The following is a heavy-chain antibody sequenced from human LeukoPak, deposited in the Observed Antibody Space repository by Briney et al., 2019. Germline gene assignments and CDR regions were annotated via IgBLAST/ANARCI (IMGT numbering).Heavy chain of an antibody. Sequence: GGSLRLSCEASGFTFSNYSMNWVRQAPGKGLEWVSYIRRSSSTIYYAASVKGRFTSSRDNAKNSLYLKLHSLRAEDTAVYYCARAKRNGFDIWGQGTMVTVSS. CDR2: IRRSSSTI. J-gene: IGHJ3*02. CDR3: ARAKRNGFDI. V-gene: IGHV3-48*01. CDR1: GFTFSNYS.